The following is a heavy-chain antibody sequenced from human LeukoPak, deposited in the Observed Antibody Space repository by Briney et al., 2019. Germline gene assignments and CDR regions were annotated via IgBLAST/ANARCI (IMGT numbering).Heavy chain of an antibody. CDR2: ISSSGSTI. CDR3: ARDRISINWFDP. Sequence: GGSLRLSCAASGFTFSSYAMHWVRQAPGKGLEWVSYISSSGSTIYYADSVKGRFTISRDNAKNSLYLQMNSLRAEDTAVYYCARDRISINWFDPWGQGTLVTVSS. V-gene: IGHV3-48*04. J-gene: IGHJ5*02. D-gene: IGHD1-14*01. CDR1: GFTFSSYA.